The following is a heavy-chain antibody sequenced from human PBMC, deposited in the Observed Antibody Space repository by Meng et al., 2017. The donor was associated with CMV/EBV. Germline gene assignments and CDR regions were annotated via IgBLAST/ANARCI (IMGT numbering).Heavy chain of an antibody. CDR1: GNIFTKNG. CDR2: ISADNQNT. D-gene: IGHD4-17*01. J-gene: IGHJ4*02. Sequence: ASVKVSCKAPGNIFTKNGISWVRQASGQRLEWMGWISADNQNTNLVQRFQGRVTMTIETSTNTAYVELRSLRSDDTAVYYCAMGGDYGDYHDPFDYWGQGTLVTVSS. CDR3: AMGGDYGDYHDPFDY. V-gene: IGHV1-18*01.